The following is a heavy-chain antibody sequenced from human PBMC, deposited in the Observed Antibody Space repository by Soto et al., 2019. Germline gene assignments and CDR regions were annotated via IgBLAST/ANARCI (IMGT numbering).Heavy chain of an antibody. D-gene: IGHD2-8*01. CDR3: ARGDSTDCSNGVCSFFYHPVMDV. Sequence: EASVKVSSKASGYSFTYYHIHSVRQAPGQGLEWLGRINPKSGGTSTAQKFQGWVTMTTDTSISTASMELTRLTSDDTAIYYCARGDSTDCSNGVCSFFYHPVMDVWGQRTTVTVSS. CDR2: INPKSGGT. CDR1: GYSFTYYH. V-gene: IGHV1-2*04. J-gene: IGHJ6*02.